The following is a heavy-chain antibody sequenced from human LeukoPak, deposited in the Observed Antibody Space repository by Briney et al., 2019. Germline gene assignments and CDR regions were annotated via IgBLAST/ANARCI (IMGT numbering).Heavy chain of an antibody. CDR1: GFTFHDYA. Sequence: ALRLSCAASGFTFHDYAMHWVRQAPGKGLEWVSGISWHSGSIGYADSVKGRFTIPRDNAKNSLYLQMNSLRAEDTALYYCAKDTWDSSGYLSLWGQGTLVTVSS. V-gene: IGHV3-9*01. CDR3: AKDTWDSSGYLSL. J-gene: IGHJ4*02. CDR2: ISWHSGSI. D-gene: IGHD3-22*01.